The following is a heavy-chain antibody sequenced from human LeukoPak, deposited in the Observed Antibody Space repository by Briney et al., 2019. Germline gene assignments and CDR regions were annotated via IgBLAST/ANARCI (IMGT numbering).Heavy chain of an antibody. V-gene: IGHV3-23*01. CDR2: INDNGGST. CDR3: ARDLRRFAAYYFDY. Sequence: GGSLRLSCAASGFTFSTYAMSWARQAPGKGLEWGSTINDNGGSTYYADSVKGRFTISRDNSKNTLYLQTNSLRAEDTAVFYCARDLRRFAAYYFDYWGQGTLVTVSS. D-gene: IGHD5/OR15-5a*01. J-gene: IGHJ4*02. CDR1: GFTFSTYA.